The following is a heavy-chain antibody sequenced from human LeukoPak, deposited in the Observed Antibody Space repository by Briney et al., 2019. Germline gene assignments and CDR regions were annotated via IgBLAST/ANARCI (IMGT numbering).Heavy chain of an antibody. CDR3: AKSHYYGSGSIDY. Sequence: GASVKVSCKASGGTFSSYAMSWVRQAPGKGLAWISTVSASGDSTSYADSVKGRFTISRDNSKNALYLQVNSLRADDAALYYCAKSHYYGSGSIDYWGQGTLVTVSS. CDR2: VSASGDST. V-gene: IGHV3-23*01. D-gene: IGHD3-10*01. CDR1: GGTFSSYA. J-gene: IGHJ4*02.